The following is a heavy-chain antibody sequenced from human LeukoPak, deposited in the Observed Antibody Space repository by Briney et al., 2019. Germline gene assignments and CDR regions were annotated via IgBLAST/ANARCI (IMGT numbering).Heavy chain of an antibody. D-gene: IGHD5-12*01. J-gene: IGHJ4*02. CDR2: IYYSGST. Sequence: PSETLSLTCTVSGGSINNYYWSWIRQPPGKGLEWIGYIYYSGSTNYNPSLKSRVTISLDTSKNQFSLKLSSVTAADTAVYYCARGRAVVATRLDYWGQGTLVTVSS. V-gene: IGHV4-59*12. CDR3: ARGRAVVATRLDY. CDR1: GGSINNYY.